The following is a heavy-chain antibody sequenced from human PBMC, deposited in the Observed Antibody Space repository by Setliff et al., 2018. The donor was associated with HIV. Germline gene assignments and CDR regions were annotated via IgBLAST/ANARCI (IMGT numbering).Heavy chain of an antibody. CDR1: GFPFSDYA. D-gene: IGHD3-10*01. Sequence: PGWSLRLSCAASGFPFSDYAMSWVRQAPGKGLEWVSAISGSGRGTYYADSVKGRFTISRDNSKNTLYLQVNSLRTEDTAVYFCARDDRWVYNDYLDYWGQGTLVTVSS. CDR2: ISGSGRGT. CDR3: ARDDRWVYNDYLDY. J-gene: IGHJ4*02. V-gene: IGHV3-23*01.